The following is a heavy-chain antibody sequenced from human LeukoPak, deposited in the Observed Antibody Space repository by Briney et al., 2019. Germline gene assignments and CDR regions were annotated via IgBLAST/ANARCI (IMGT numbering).Heavy chain of an antibody. V-gene: IGHV3-21*01. J-gene: IGHJ4*02. Sequence: GGSLRLSCAGSGFTFSNYSINWVRQAPGKGLEWVSSISPSSHYIYYADSVRGRFTISRDNAKNSLYLQMNSLRAEDTAVYYCAREEERFASWGYFKYWGQGALVTVSS. CDR2: ISPSSHYI. CDR1: GFTFSNYS. D-gene: IGHD3-10*01. CDR3: AREEERFASWGYFKY.